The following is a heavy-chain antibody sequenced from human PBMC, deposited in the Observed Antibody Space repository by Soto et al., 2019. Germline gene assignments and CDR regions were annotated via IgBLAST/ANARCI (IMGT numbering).Heavy chain of an antibody. D-gene: IGHD4-4*01. CDR2: IWYDGSNK. J-gene: IGHJ4*02. CDR3: ARFNGGNSVGSFDY. CDR1: GFTFSSYG. V-gene: IGHV3-33*01. Sequence: PGGSLRLSCAASGFTFSSYGMHWVRQAPGKGLEWVAVIWYDGSNKYHVDSVKGRFTISRDNSKNTLYLQINSLRAKDTAVYYCARFNGGNSVGSFDYWGQGTLVTVSS.